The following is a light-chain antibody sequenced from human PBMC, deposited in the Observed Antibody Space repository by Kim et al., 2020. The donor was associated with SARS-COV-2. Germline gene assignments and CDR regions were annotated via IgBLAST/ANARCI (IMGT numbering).Light chain of an antibody. Sequence: SSELTQDPAVSVALGQTVRITCLGDSLRSYYASWYQQKPGQAPVLVIYGKNNRPSGIPDRFSGSSSGITASLTITGAQAEDEADYYCNSRDSSGYHWVFG. CDR2: GKN. V-gene: IGLV3-19*01. J-gene: IGLJ3*02. CDR3: NSRDSSGYHWV. CDR1: SLRSYY.